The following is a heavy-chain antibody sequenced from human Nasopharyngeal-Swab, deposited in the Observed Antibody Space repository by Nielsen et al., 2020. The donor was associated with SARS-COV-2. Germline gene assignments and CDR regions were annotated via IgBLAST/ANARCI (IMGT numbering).Heavy chain of an antibody. D-gene: IGHD7-27*01. V-gene: IGHV3-30*04. CDR1: GFTFCSYA. CDR3: ARGGGGEGNYYMDV. CDR2: ISYDGSNK. Sequence: GESLKISCAASGFTFCSYAMHWVRQAPGKGLEWVAVISYDGSNKYYADSVKGRFTISRDNSKNTLYLQMNSPRAEDTAVYYCARGGGGEGNYYMDVWGKGTTVTVSS. J-gene: IGHJ6*03.